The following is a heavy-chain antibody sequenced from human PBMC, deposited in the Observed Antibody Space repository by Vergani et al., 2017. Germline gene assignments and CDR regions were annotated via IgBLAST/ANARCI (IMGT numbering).Heavy chain of an antibody. J-gene: IGHJ6*03. CDR1: GFTFSSYS. CDR3: ARYGTLGYYYYMDV. D-gene: IGHD3-10*01. Sequence: EVQLVESGGGLVQPGGSLRLSCAASGFTFSSYSMHWVRQAPGKGLEWVSYISSSSSTIYYADSLKGRVTISRDNAKNSLYLQMNSLRDEDTAVYYCARYGTLGYYYYMDVWGKGTTVTVSS. V-gene: IGHV3-48*02. CDR2: ISSSSSTI.